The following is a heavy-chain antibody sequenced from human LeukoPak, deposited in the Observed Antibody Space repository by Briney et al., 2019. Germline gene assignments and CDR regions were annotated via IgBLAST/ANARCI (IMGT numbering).Heavy chain of an antibody. Sequence: SETLSLTCAVPGGSISSYYWSWIRQPPGKGLEWIGYIYYSGSTNYSPSLKSRVTISVDTSKNQFSLKLSSVTAADTAVYYCARGSSYYPIYYFDYWGQGTLVTVSS. V-gene: IGHV4-59*01. CDR3: ARGSSYYPIYYFDY. CDR2: IYYSGST. CDR1: GGSISSYY. J-gene: IGHJ4*02. D-gene: IGHD1-26*01.